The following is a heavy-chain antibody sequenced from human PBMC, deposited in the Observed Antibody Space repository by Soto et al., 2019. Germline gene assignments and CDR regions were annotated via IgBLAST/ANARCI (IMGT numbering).Heavy chain of an antibody. J-gene: IGHJ4*02. V-gene: IGHV4-39*07. Sequence: SETLSLTCTVSGGSISSSNYYWGWIRQPPGKGLEWIGSIYYSGSTYYNPSLKSRVTISVDTSKNQFSLKLSSVTAADTAVYYCARAGGLGAVAVDYWGQGTLVTVSS. CDR1: GGSISSSNYY. CDR3: ARAGGLGAVAVDY. CDR2: IYYSGST. D-gene: IGHD6-19*01.